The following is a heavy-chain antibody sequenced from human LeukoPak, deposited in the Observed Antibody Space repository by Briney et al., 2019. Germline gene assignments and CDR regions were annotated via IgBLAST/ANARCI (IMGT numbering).Heavy chain of an antibody. CDR3: AKRVDFMDV. V-gene: IGHV3-23*01. J-gene: IGHJ6*03. D-gene: IGHD2-15*01. CDR1: GFTFNNYA. Sequence: PGGSLRLSCVASGFTFNNYAMTWVRQAPGKGLEWVSAISGSGYSTYYADSVKGRFTISRDNSKNTLYLQMNSLRAEDTAVYYCAKRVDFMDVWGKGTTVTVSS. CDR2: ISGSGYST.